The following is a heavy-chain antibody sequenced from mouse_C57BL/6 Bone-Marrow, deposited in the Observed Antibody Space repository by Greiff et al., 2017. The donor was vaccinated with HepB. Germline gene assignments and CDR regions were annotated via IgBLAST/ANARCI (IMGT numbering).Heavy chain of an antibody. D-gene: IGHD1-1*01. V-gene: IGHV5-12*01. J-gene: IGHJ3*01. CDR3: ARRRNLLLRRGAY. CDR1: GFTFSDYY. CDR2: ISNGGGST. Sequence: EVMLVESGGGLVQPGGSLKLSCAASGFTFSDYYMYWVRQTPEKRLEWVAYISNGGGSTYYPDTVKGRFTISRDNAKNTLYLQMSRLKSEDTAMYYCARRRNLLLRRGAYWGQGTLVTVSA.